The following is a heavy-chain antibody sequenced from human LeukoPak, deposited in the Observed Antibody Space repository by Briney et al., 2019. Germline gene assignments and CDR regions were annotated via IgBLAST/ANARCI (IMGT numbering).Heavy chain of an antibody. CDR1: GFTFSSYG. J-gene: IGHJ4*02. CDR2: ISYDGSNK. D-gene: IGHD2-2*01. Sequence: GGSLRLSCAASGFTFSSYGMHWVRQAPGKGLEWVAVISYDGSNKYYADSVNGRFTISRDNSKNTLYLQMNSLRAEDTAVYYCAKGRERYCSSTSCSYFDYWGQGTLVTVSS. CDR3: AKGRERYCSSTSCSYFDY. V-gene: IGHV3-30*18.